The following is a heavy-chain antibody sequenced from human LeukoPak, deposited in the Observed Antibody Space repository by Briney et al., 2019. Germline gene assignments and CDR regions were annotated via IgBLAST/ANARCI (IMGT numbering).Heavy chain of an antibody. CDR2: ITYDGSNK. V-gene: IGHV3-30*04. D-gene: IGHD5-24*01. CDR3: TSQRWLQSSFDY. CDR1: GFTLSNYA. J-gene: IGHJ4*02. Sequence: GRSLRLSCAASGFTLSNYAMHWVRQAPGKGLEWVAIITYDGSNKDYADVVKGRFTISRDNSKNTLYLQMNSLRAEDTAVYYCTSQRWLQSSFDYWGQGSLVTVSS.